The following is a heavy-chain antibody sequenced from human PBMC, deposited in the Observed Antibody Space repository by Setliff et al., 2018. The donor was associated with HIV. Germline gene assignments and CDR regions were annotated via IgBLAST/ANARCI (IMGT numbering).Heavy chain of an antibody. J-gene: IGHJ6*03. D-gene: IGHD3-3*02. CDR3: ARGGPIFYYYYYMDV. CDR2: IIPVIGTP. V-gene: IGHV1-69*13. CDR1: GYTFTTYD. Sequence: GASVKVSCKASGYTFTTYDINWVRQAPGQGLEYMGGIIPVIGTPVYSQKFQGRVTITAAENTSTAYMELSSLRSEDAAVYYCARGGPIFYYYYYMDVWGKGTTVTVSS.